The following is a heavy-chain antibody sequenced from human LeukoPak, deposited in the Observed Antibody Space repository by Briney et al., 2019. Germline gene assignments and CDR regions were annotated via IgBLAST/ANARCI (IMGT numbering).Heavy chain of an antibody. J-gene: IGHJ5*02. CDR2: ITASSTTI. D-gene: IGHD5-12*01. V-gene: IGHV3-48*03. CDR3: AKGPGARGHFNWFDP. CDR1: GFSFSNYE. Sequence: GGSLRLSCAASGFSFSNYEMNGFRQAPGKGGEWISYITASSTTIYYADSVKGRFTISRDNAKNSLYLQMNGLRGEDTAVYYCAKGPGARGHFNWFDPWGQGALVTVSS.